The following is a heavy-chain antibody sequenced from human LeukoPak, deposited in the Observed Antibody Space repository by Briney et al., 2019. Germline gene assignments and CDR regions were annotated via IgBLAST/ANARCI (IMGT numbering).Heavy chain of an antibody. V-gene: IGHV3-7*01. CDR1: GFTFSSYW. J-gene: IGHJ4*02. CDR2: IKQDGSEK. CDR3: ARGSYSSSWYRY. D-gene: IGHD6-13*01. Sequence: GGSLRLSCAASGFTFSSYWMSWVRRAPGKGLEWVANIKQDGSEKYYVDSVKGRFTISRDNAKTSMYLQMNSLRAEDTAVYYCARGSYSSSWYRYWGQGTLVTVSS.